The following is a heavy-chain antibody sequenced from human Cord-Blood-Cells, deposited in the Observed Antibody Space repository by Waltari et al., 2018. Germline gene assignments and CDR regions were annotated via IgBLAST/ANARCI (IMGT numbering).Heavy chain of an antibody. CDR2: IYHSGST. CDR3: ARAASVYDFWSGYYDY. J-gene: IGHJ4*02. Sequence: QVQLQESGPGLVKPSETLSLTCTVSGYSISSGYYWGWIRQPPGKGLEWIESIYHSGSTYYNPSLKSRVTISVDTSKNQFSLKLSSVTTADTAVYYCARAASVYDFWSGYYDYWGQGTLVTVSS. D-gene: IGHD3-3*01. V-gene: IGHV4-38-2*02. CDR1: GYSISSGYY.